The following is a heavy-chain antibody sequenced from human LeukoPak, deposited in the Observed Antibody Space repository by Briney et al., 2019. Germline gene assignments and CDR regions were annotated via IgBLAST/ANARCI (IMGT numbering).Heavy chain of an antibody. CDR3: VKDLTDSITFVLY. J-gene: IGHJ4*02. CDR1: GFTFSDYP. CDR2: ISSNGGRT. V-gene: IGHV3-64D*06. D-gene: IGHD3-16*01. Sequence: GGSLRLSCSASGFTFSDYPMHWVRQAPGKGLEYVSAISSNGGRTYYADSVKGRFTISRDNSKNTLYLQMSSLRAEDTAVYYCVKDLTDSITFVLYGGQGTLVSVSS.